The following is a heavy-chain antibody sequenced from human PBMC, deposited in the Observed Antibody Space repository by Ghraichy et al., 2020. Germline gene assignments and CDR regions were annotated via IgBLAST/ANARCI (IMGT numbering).Heavy chain of an antibody. D-gene: IGHD3-22*01. CDR1: GFSFSRYW. V-gene: IGHV3-7*01. CDR2: TRQDGSEN. J-gene: IGHJ3*02. CDR3: ARGDYFDSSGYYIDAFDI. Sequence: GGSLRLSCVASGFSFSRYWMSWVRQAPGKGLEWVANTRQDGSENYYVDSVKGRFTVSRDNAKNSLYLQMNSLRAEDTAVYYCARGDYFDSSGYYIDAFDIWGQGTMVTVS.